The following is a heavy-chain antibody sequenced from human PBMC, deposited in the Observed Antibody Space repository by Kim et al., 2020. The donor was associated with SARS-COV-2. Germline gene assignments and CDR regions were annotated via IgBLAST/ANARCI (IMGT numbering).Heavy chain of an antibody. J-gene: IGHJ1*01. V-gene: IGHV1-58*01. D-gene: IGHD3-22*01. Sequence: YAQKFQGRVTLTRDMPTSTAYMELSSLKSEDTAVYYCAAGYDNSGYPLQFWGQGTLVTVSS. CDR3: AAGYDNSGYPLQF.